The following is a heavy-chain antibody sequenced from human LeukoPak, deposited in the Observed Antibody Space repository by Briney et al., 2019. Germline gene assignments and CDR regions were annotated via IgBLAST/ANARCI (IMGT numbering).Heavy chain of an antibody. CDR2: ISSSSSYI. V-gene: IGHV3-21*01. CDR3: ARERTGYSSSWSHYYYYGMDV. CDR1: GFTFSSYS. Sequence: GGSLRLSCAAPGFTFSSYSMNWVRQAPGKGLEWVSSISSSSSYIYYADSVKGRFTISRDNAKNSLYLQMNSLRAEDTAVYYCARERTGYSSSWSHYYYYGMDVWGQGTTVTVSS. D-gene: IGHD6-13*01. J-gene: IGHJ6*02.